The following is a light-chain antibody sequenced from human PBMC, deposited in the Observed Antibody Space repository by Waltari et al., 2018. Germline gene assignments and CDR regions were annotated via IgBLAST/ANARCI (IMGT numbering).Light chain of an antibody. CDR1: SIDVGHYNY. CDR3: SAYAGGNNLL. Sequence: QSALTHPPSASGSPGQSVPISCTGTSIDVGHYNYVSWYQQRPGSAPTLVVYEFQKRPSGVSARFSVSKSGDTAYLTVSGLQGEDEAEYFGSAYAGGNNLLFGGGTKLTVL. J-gene: IGLJ3*02. V-gene: IGLV2-8*01. CDR2: EFQ.